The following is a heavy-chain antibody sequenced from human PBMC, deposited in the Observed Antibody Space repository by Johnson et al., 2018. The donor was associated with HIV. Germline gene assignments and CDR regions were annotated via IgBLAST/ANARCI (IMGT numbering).Heavy chain of an antibody. V-gene: IGHV3-53*01. J-gene: IGHJ3*02. D-gene: IGHD3-10*01. Sequence: MLLVESGGGLIQPGGSLRLSCVASGFTVSYNYMNWVRQAPGKGLEWVSVIYSGGNTFYADSVKGRFTISRDNAKNSLYLQMNSLRAEDTAVYYCARDRRYYGSGSYGGALDIWGQGTMVTVSS. CDR1: GFTVSYNY. CDR3: ARDRRYYGSGSYGGALDI. CDR2: IYSGGNT.